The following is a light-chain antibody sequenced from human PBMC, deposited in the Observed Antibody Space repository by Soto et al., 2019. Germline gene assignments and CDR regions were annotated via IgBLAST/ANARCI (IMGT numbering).Light chain of an antibody. V-gene: IGKV3-15*01. J-gene: IGKJ1*01. CDR2: GAS. Sequence: EIVMTQSPATLSVSPGERGTLSCRASQSVSSNLAWYQQKPGQAPRLLIYGASTRATGIPARFSGSGSGTEFXLXISSLQPEDFALYYCQQYDIWPPTTFGQGTKVEI. CDR1: QSVSSN. CDR3: QQYDIWPPTT.